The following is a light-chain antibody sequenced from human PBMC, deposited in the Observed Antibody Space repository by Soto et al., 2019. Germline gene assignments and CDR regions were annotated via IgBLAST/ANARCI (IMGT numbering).Light chain of an antibody. CDR3: CSNASTTTWL. V-gene: IGLV2-23*02. J-gene: IGLJ2*01. Sequence: QSALTQPASVSGSPGQSITISCTGTSSDVGSYNLVSWYHQHPGKAPQLMIYDVTKRPSGVSNRFSGSNPGNTASLTISGLQAEDESDYYRCSNASTTTWLFGGGTKVTVL. CDR2: DVT. CDR1: SSDVGSYNL.